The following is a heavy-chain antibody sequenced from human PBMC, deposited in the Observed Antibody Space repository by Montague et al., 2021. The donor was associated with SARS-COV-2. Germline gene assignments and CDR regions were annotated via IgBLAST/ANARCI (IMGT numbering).Heavy chain of an antibody. D-gene: IGHD3-3*01. V-gene: IGHV4-34*01. Sequence: SETLSLTCAVYGGSFSVYYWSWVRQPPGKGLGWVGEINHRGSTNYNPSLKSRVIISVDTSKNQFSLKLSSVTAAATAVYYCARGTGPGSITLFGVIISGEVFDIWGQGTVVTVSS. CDR3: ARGTGPGSITLFGVIISGEVFDI. CDR2: INHRGST. J-gene: IGHJ3*02. CDR1: GGSFSVYY.